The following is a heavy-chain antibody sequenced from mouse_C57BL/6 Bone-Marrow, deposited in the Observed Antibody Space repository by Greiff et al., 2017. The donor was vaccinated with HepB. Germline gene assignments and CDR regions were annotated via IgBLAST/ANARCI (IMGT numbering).Heavy chain of an antibody. CDR3: ARSDDDY. Sequence: QVQLQQPGAELVKPGASVKLSCKASGYTFTSYWMQWVKQRPGQGLEWIGEIDPSDSYTNYNQKFKGKATLTVDTSSSTADMQLSSLTSEDSAVYYCARSDDDYWGQGTTFTVSS. V-gene: IGHV1-50*01. CDR2: IDPSDSYT. J-gene: IGHJ2*01. CDR1: GYTFTSYW.